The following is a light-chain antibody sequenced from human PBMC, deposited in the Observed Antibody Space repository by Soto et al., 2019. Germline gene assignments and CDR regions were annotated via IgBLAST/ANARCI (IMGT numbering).Light chain of an antibody. V-gene: IGKV3-20*01. Sequence: EIVLTQSPGTLSLSPGERATLSCRASQSVSSTSLAWYLQKPGQAPRLLIYGASSRATGIPDRFSGSGSGTDFTLTISRLEPEDFAVYYCQQYGSPPLTCGGGTKVEIK. CDR2: GAS. CDR3: QQYGSPPLT. CDR1: QSVSSTS. J-gene: IGKJ4*01.